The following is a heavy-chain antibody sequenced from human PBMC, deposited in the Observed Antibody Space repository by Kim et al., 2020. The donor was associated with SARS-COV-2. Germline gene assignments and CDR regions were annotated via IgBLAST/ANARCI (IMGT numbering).Heavy chain of an antibody. CDR3: ARDRNEYYDILTGPALTRPFDI. D-gene: IGHD3-9*01. CDR1: GYTFTSYG. V-gene: IGHV1-18*04. Sequence: ASVKVSCKASGYTFTSYGINWVRQAPGQGLEWMGWISAYNGNTNYAQKLQGRVTMTTDTSTSTAYMELRSLRSDDTAVYYCARDRNEYYDILTGPALTRPFDIWGQGTMVTVSS. CDR2: ISAYNGNT. J-gene: IGHJ3*02.